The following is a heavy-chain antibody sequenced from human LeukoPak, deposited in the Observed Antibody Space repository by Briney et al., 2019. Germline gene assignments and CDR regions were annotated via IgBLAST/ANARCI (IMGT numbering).Heavy chain of an antibody. V-gene: IGHV1-8*01. Sequence: ASVKVSCKASGFTFISYDIVWVRQAAGPGLEWLGWMNPSSGNTGYCQKFQGRVTMTRNTSISTAYLVLSSLISEDTAVCYCARRDNWNAASYYYMDVWGEGTTVTVSS. D-gene: IGHD1-1*01. CDR3: ARRDNWNAASYYYMDV. J-gene: IGHJ6*03. CDR2: MNPSSGNT. CDR1: GFTFISYD.